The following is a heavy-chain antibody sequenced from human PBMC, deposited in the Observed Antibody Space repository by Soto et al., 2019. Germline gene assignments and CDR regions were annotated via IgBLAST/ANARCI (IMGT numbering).Heavy chain of an antibody. V-gene: IGHV3-74*01. J-gene: IGHJ3*02. D-gene: IGHD3-3*01. CDR3: ARTKAVLRFLEWHPNAFDI. CDR2: INSDGSST. Sequence: GGSLRLSCAASGFTFSSYWMHWVRQAPGKGLVWVSRINSDGSSTSYADSVKGRFTISRDNAKNTLYLQMNSLRAEDTAVYYCARTKAVLRFLEWHPNAFDIWGQGTMVTVSS. CDR1: GFTFSSYW.